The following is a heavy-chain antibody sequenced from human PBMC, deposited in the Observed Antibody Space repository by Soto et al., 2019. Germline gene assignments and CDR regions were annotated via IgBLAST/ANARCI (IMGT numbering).Heavy chain of an antibody. CDR2: IRDKGNSYAT. D-gene: IGHD2-21*02. Sequence: EVQLVESGGGLVQPGGSLKLSCAASGFTFSGSAMHWVRQASGKGLEWVGRIRDKGNSYATAYTASVKGRFTISRDDSKNTAYLQMNSLKTEDTAVYYCTRLYCGGDCDFDSWGQGSLVTVSS. V-gene: IGHV3-73*02. J-gene: IGHJ4*02. CDR3: TRLYCGGDCDFDS. CDR1: GFTFSGSA.